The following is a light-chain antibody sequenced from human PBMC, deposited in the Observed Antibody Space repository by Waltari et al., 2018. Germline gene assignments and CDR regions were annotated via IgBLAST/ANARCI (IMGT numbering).Light chain of an antibody. CDR3: QTGGHGTWV. CDR1: SGHSSNV. V-gene: IGLV4-69*01. J-gene: IGLJ3*02. CDR2: VNSDGSH. Sequence: QLVLTQSPSASASLGASVKLTCTLSSGHSSNVIAWLQQQPEKGPRYLMKVNSDGSHNKGDEIPDRFSGSIAGAERYLTISSRQSEDEADYYCQTGGHGTWVFGGGTKLTVL.